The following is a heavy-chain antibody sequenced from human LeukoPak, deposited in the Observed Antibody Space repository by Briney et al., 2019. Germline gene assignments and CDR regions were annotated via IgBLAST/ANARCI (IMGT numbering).Heavy chain of an antibody. CDR3: AREGYYYGSGSYFNY. D-gene: IGHD3-10*01. Sequence: ASVKVSCKASGGTFSSYAISWVRQAPGQGLQWMGGIIPIFGTANYAQKFQGRVTITADESTSTAYMELSSLRSEDTAVYYCAREGYYYGSGSYFNYWGQGTLVTVSP. V-gene: IGHV1-69*13. CDR2: IIPIFGTA. CDR1: GGTFSSYA. J-gene: IGHJ4*02.